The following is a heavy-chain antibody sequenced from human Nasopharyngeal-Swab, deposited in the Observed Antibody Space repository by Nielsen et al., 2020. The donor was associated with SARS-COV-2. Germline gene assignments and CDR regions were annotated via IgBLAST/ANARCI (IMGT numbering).Heavy chain of an antibody. Sequence: GGSLRLSCAGSGFSFSSYSMNWVRQAPGKGLEWVSSISSSSSYIYYADSVKGRFTISRDNAKNSLYLQMNSLRAEDTALYYCAKDIGGYYYDSRGFDYWGQGTLVTVSS. CDR3: AKDIGGYYYDSRGFDY. CDR2: ISSSSSYI. J-gene: IGHJ4*02. CDR1: GFSFSSYS. D-gene: IGHD3-22*01. V-gene: IGHV3-21*04.